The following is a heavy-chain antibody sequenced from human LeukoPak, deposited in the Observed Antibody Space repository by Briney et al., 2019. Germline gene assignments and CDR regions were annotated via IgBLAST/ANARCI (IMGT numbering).Heavy chain of an antibody. CDR1: GFTFSSYS. J-gene: IGHJ4*02. Sequence: GGSLRLSCAASGFTFSSYSMNWVRQAPGKGLEWVSAISGSGGSTYYADSVKGRFTISRDNSKNTLYLQMNSLRAEDTAVYYCAKSVVVTSTYKHWGQGTLVTVSS. V-gene: IGHV3-23*01. CDR2: ISGSGGST. D-gene: IGHD2-21*02. CDR3: AKSVVVTSTYKH.